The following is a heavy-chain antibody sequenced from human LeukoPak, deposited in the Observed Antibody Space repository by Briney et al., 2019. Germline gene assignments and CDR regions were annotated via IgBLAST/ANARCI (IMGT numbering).Heavy chain of an antibody. Sequence: HPGGSLRLSCAASGFTFSSHAMSWVRQAPGKGLEWVSAISGSGGSTYYADSVKGRFTISRDNSKNTLYLQMNSLRAEDTAVYYCAKVLEQWLDRPVWNYYYYGMDVWGQGTTVTVSS. J-gene: IGHJ6*02. CDR2: ISGSGGST. CDR1: GFTFSSHA. CDR3: AKVLEQWLDRPVWNYYYYGMDV. V-gene: IGHV3-23*01. D-gene: IGHD6-19*01.